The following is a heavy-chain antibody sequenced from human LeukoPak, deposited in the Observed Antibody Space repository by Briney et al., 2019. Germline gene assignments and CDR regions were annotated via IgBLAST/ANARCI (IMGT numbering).Heavy chain of an antibody. D-gene: IGHD3-16*01. Sequence: ASVKVSCKASGGTFSSYAFNWVRQAPGQGLEWVGRIIPLLGVTNHAQKLQGRVTVTADPATNTAYMELSSLIPDDTAVYYCARARTMITFGGVRHAFDIWGQGTLVTVSS. J-gene: IGHJ3*02. CDR3: ARARTMITFGGVRHAFDI. CDR1: GGTFSSYA. CDR2: IIPLLGVT. V-gene: IGHV1-69*04.